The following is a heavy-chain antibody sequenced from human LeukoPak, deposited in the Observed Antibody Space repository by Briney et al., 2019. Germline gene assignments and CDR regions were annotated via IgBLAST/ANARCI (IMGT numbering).Heavy chain of an antibody. Sequence: ASVKVSCKASGYTFTNYGISWVRQAPGQGLEWMAWISTYDHDANYAQKFRGRVTMTTDTSTSTAYMELRSLGSDDTAVYYCVRDYFCSGGTCDDCFDPWGQGTLVTVSS. J-gene: IGHJ5*02. CDR1: GYTFTNYG. V-gene: IGHV1-18*01. CDR3: VRDYFCSGGTCDDCFDP. D-gene: IGHD2-15*01. CDR2: ISTYDHDA.